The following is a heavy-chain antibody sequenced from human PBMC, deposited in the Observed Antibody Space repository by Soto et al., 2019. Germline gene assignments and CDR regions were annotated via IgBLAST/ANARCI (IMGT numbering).Heavy chain of an antibody. D-gene: IGHD5-18*01. CDR1: GGSISSGDYY. CDR3: ARGRVDTAMGEEMATIRAPRFDY. Sequence: QVQLQESGPGLVKPSQTLSLTCTVSGGSISSGDYYWSWIRQPPGKGLEWIGYIYYSGSTYYNPSLKSRVTISVDTSKNQFSLKLSSVTAADTAVYYCARGRVDTAMGEEMATIRAPRFDYWGQGTLVTVSS. V-gene: IGHV4-30-4*01. J-gene: IGHJ4*02. CDR2: IYYSGST.